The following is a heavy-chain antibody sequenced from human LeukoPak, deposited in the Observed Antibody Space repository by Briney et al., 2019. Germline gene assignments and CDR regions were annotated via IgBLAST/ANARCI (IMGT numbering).Heavy chain of an antibody. V-gene: IGHV1-2*06. J-gene: IGHJ4*02. CDR1: GYTFTGYY. Sequence: ASVKVSCKASGYTFTGYYMHWVRQAPGQGLEWMGRINPNSGGTNYAQKFQGRVTMTRDTSTSTTYMELSRVRSDDTALYYCARVPSYDSSGYYLNWGQGTLVTVSS. CDR3: ARVPSYDSSGYYLN. D-gene: IGHD3-22*01. CDR2: INPNSGGT.